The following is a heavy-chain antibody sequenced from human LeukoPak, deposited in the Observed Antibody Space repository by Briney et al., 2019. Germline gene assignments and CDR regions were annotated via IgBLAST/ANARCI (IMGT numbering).Heavy chain of an antibody. J-gene: IGHJ4*02. CDR1: GFSLTTSGVG. CDR2: IYWNGDK. D-gene: IGHD1-7*01. V-gene: IGHV2-5*01. Sequence: SGPTLVTPTQTLTLTCTFSGFSLTTSGVGVGWIRQPPGKALEWLALIYWNGDKRYSPSLKSRLTITKGTSNDQVVLILANMDPVDTATYYCAHIIDAWDYVPLDYWGPGTLVTVSS. CDR3: AHIIDAWDYVPLDY.